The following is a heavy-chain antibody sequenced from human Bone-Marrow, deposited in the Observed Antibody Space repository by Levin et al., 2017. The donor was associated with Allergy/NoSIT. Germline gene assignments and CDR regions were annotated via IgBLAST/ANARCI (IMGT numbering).Heavy chain of an antibody. CDR1: GYTFTSYD. CDR3: ARVFNGPGFGYYGMDV. J-gene: IGHJ6*02. CDR2: MNPNSGNT. V-gene: IGHV1-8*01. Sequence: GESLKISCKASGYTFTSYDINWVRQATGQGLEWMGWMNPNSGNTGYAQKFQGRVTMTRNTSISTAYMELSSLRSEDTAVYYCARVFNGPGFGYYGMDVWGQGTTVTVSS. D-gene: IGHD2-8*01.